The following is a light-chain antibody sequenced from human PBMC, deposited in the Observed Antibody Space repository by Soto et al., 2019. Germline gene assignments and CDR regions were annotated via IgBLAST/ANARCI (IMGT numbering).Light chain of an antibody. CDR1: ISDFVLYNY. CDR2: GVN. J-gene: IGLJ1*01. Sequence: VLTQPASVSGSPGQSITISCSGTISDFVLYNYVSWYQQHPGKAPKLMIYGVNNRPSGVSNRFSGSKSGNTASLTISGLQADDEADYYCSSYTTSSALQVFGTGTKVTVL. CDR3: SSYTTSSALQV. V-gene: IGLV2-14*01.